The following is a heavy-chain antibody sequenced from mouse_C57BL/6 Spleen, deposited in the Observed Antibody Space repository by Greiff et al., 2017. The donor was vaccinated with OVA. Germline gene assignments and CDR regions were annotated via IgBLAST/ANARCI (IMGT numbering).Heavy chain of an antibody. CDR3: ASGTTVAVMDY. V-gene: IGHV3-6*01. D-gene: IGHD1-1*01. CDR2: ISYDGSN. J-gene: IGHJ4*01. Sequence: EVKLMESGPGLVKPSQSLSLTCSVTGYSITSGYYWNWIRQFPGNKLEWMGYISYDGSNNYNPSLKNRISITRDTSKNQFFLKLNSVTTEDTATYYCASGTTVAVMDYWGQGTSVTVSS. CDR1: GYSITSGYY.